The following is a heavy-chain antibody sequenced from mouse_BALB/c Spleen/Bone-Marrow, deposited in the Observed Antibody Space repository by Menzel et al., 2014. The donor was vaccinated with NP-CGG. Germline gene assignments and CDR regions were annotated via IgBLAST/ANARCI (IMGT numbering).Heavy chain of an antibody. Sequence: EVQLVESVAELVKPGASVKLSCTASGFNIKDTYMHWVKQRPEQGLEWIVGIDPANGNTKYDPKFQGKATITADTSSNTAYLQLSSLTSEDTAVYYCAYYRYDEGGFAFWGQGTLVTVSA. CDR3: AYYRYDEGGFAF. D-gene: IGHD2-14*01. J-gene: IGHJ3*01. CDR1: GFNIKDTY. V-gene: IGHV14-3*02. CDR2: IDPANGNT.